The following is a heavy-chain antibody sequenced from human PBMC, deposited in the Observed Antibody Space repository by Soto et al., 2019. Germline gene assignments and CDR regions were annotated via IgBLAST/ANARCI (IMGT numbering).Heavy chain of an antibody. Sequence: ESGGGVVKPGRSLRLSCAASGFTFSSYGMHWVRQAPGKGLVWVAVISYDGSNEYYADSVKGRFAISRDNSKNTLYLQMNSLRVEDTAMYYCAKDNEGGYSSSWGFDYWGQGALVTVSS. CDR3: AKDNEGGYSSSWGFDY. J-gene: IGHJ4*02. D-gene: IGHD6-13*01. CDR2: ISYDGSNE. V-gene: IGHV3-30*18. CDR1: GFTFSSYG.